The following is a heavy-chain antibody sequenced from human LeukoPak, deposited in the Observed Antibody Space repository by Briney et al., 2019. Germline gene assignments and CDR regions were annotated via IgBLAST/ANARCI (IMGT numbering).Heavy chain of an antibody. V-gene: IGHV3-30*03. J-gene: IGHJ4*02. Sequence: PGGSLRLSCAASGFTFSSYGMHWVRQAPGKGLEWVAVISYDGSNKYYADSVKGRFTISRDNSKNTLYLQMNSLRAEDTAVYYCARDRVWFGEFYYFDYWGQGTLVTVSS. CDR1: GFTFSSYG. CDR2: ISYDGSNK. D-gene: IGHD3-10*01. CDR3: ARDRVWFGEFYYFDY.